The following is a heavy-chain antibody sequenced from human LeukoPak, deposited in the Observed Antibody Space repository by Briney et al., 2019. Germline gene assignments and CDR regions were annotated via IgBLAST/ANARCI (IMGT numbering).Heavy chain of an antibody. Sequence: GGSLRLSCAASGFTFSSYAMTWVRQAPGKGLEWVSVISGSGVNTDYADSVKGRVTISRDNAKNSLYLQMNSLRAEDTAVYYCARDGGWFYYCYMDVWGKGTTVTVSS. CDR3: ARDGGWFYYCYMDV. D-gene: IGHD6-19*01. CDR1: GFTFSSYA. J-gene: IGHJ6*03. CDR2: ISGSGVNT. V-gene: IGHV3-23*01.